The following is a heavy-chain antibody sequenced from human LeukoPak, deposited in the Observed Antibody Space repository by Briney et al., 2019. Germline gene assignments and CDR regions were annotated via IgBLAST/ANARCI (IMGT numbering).Heavy chain of an antibody. Sequence: ASVKVSCKASGYTFTSYYMHWVRQAPGQGLEWMGRINPSGGSTSYAQKFQGRVTMTRDTSTSTVYMELSSLRSEDTAVYYCARELPDTLLDPWGQGTLVTVSS. CDR2: INPSGGST. V-gene: IGHV1-46*01. J-gene: IGHJ5*02. CDR3: ARELPDTLLDP. CDR1: GYTFTSYY. D-gene: IGHD3-9*01.